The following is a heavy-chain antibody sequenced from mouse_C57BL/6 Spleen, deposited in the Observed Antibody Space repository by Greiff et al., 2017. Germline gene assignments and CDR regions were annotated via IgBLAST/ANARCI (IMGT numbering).Heavy chain of an antibody. CDR2: ISDGGSYT. D-gene: IGHD2-4*01. V-gene: IGHV5-4*03. CDR1: GFTFSSYA. CDR3: ARARDYEDFDY. Sequence: EVKLVESGGGLVKPGGSLKLSCAASGFTFSSYAMSWVRQTPEKRLEWVATISDGGSYTYYPDNVKGRFTISRDNAKNNLYLQMSHLKAEDTAMYYCARARDYEDFDYWGQGTTLTVSS. J-gene: IGHJ2*01.